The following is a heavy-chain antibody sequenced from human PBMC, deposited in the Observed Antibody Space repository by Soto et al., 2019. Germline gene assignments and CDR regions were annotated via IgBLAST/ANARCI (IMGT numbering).Heavy chain of an antibody. V-gene: IGHV1-46*01. Sequence: ASVKVSCKASGYTFTSYYMHWVRQAPGQGLEWMGIINPSGSTSYAQKLQGRVTITRDTSASTAYMELSSLRSEDTAVYYCTRSAVRPSGGLIGPFDYWGQGTLVTVSS. J-gene: IGHJ4*02. CDR1: GYTFTSYY. D-gene: IGHD3-16*02. CDR2: INPSGST. CDR3: TRSAVRPSGGLIGPFDY.